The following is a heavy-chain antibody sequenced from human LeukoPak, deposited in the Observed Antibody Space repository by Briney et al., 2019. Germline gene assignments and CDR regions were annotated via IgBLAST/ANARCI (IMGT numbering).Heavy chain of an antibody. V-gene: IGHV1-69*13. J-gene: IGHJ4*02. CDR1: GGTFSSYA. CDR3: ARVSTYHDFWSGYSDPLDY. D-gene: IGHD3-3*01. CDR2: IIPIFGTA. Sequence: SVKVSCKASGGTFSSYAISWVRQAPGQGLEWMGGIIPIFGTANYAQKFQGRVTITADESTSTAYMELSSLRSEDTAVYYCARVSTYHDFWSGYSDPLDYWGQGTLVTVSS.